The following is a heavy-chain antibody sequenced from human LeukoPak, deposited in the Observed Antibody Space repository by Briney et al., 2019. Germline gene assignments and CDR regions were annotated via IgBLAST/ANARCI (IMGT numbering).Heavy chain of an antibody. V-gene: IGHV1-69*05. CDR3: ARGRRDSRQFDY. CDR2: IIPIFGTA. Sequence: AASVKVSCKASGGTFSSYAISWVRQAPGQGLEWMGGIIPIFGTANYAQKFQGRVTITTDESTSTAYMELSSLRSEDTAVYYCARGRRDSRQFDYWAREPWSPSPQ. J-gene: IGHJ4*02. D-gene: IGHD3-10*01. CDR1: GGTFSSYA.